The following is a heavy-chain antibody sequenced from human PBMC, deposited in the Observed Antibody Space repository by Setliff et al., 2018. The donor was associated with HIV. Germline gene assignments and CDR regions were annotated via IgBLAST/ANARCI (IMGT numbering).Heavy chain of an antibody. D-gene: IGHD1-26*01. J-gene: IGHJ5*02. CDR1: GYTFTDYY. CDR3: ANEREDRWFGP. V-gene: IGHV1-2*02. Sequence: GASVKVSCKSSGYTFTDYYIHWVRLAPGQGLEWMGWINPNNGGTSYAQKFQGRVTMTRDTPISTAYMELSRLTSDDTAVYYCANEREDRWFGPWGQGTLVTVSS. CDR2: INPNNGGT.